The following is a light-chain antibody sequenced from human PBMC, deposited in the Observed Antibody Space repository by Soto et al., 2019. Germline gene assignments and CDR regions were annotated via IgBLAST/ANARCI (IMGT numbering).Light chain of an antibody. CDR2: DVT. V-gene: IGLV2-14*01. CDR1: SSDVGGYNH. Sequence: QSALTQPASVSGSPGQSITISCTGTSSDVGGYNHVSWYQQHPGKAPKVMIYDVTNRPSGVSSRFSGAKSGNTASLTISGRQAEDEADYYCTSYRNSSTLGVFGTGTKLTVL. CDR3: TSYRNSSTLGV. J-gene: IGLJ1*01.